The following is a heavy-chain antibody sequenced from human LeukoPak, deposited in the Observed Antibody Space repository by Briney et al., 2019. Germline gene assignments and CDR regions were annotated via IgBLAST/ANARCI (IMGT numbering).Heavy chain of an antibody. CDR3: ARGLGVIGTTVLRTDY. CDR2: IYYSGST. V-gene: IGHV4-61*01. CDR1: GGSISSGTYY. D-gene: IGHD1-20*01. J-gene: IGHJ4*02. Sequence: SETLSLTCSVSGGSISSGTYYWSWIRQPPGKGLEWIGFIYYSGSTNYNPSLKSRVTISVDMSKNQFSLKLTSVTAADTAVYYCARGLGVIGTTVLRTDYWGQGTLVTVSS.